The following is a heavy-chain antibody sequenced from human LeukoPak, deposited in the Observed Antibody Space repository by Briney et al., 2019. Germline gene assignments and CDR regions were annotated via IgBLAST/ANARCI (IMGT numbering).Heavy chain of an antibody. J-gene: IGHJ1*01. CDR1: GFTVSSNY. Sequence: GGSLRLSCAASGFTVSSNYMSWVRQAPGKGLEWVSVIYSGGSTYYADSVKGRFTISRDNSKNTLYLQMNSLRAEDTAVYYCAKTPRSLLRYFDWSEQYFQHWGQGTLVTVSS. CDR3: AKTPRSLLRYFDWSEQYFQH. CDR2: IYSGGST. D-gene: IGHD3-9*01. V-gene: IGHV3-53*05.